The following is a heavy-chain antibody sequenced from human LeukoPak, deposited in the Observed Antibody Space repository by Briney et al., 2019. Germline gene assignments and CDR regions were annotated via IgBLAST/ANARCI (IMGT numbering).Heavy chain of an antibody. CDR1: GSSFEAYG. J-gene: IGHJ4*02. V-gene: IGHV3-9*01. Sequence: GRSLRLSCAASGSSFEAYGMYWVRQAPGKGLEGVSGITWNSDDMAYADSVKGRFTISRDNAKNCLYLQMNSLTVEDTALYYCTRVTSWRTGFDYWGQGTLVTVSS. CDR3: TRVTSWRTGFDY. D-gene: IGHD1-1*01. CDR2: ITWNSDDM.